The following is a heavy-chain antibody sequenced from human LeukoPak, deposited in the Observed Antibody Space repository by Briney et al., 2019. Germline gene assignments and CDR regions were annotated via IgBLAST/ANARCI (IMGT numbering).Heavy chain of an antibody. CDR3: ARDRYCSGGNCYGDAFDI. Sequence: GSLRLSCAASGFSVRSNYMSWVRQSPRKALEWVSIMYSGGSTDYADSVKGRFIISRDHSKNTLYLQMNSLRAEDTAVYYCARDRYCSGGNCYGDAFDIWAQGPRVSVSS. J-gene: IGHJ3*02. D-gene: IGHD2-15*01. V-gene: IGHV3-53*01. CDR1: GFSVRSNY. CDR2: MYSGGST.